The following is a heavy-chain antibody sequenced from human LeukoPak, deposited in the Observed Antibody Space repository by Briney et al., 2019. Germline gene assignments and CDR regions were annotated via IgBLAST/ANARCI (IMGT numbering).Heavy chain of an antibody. V-gene: IGHV3-48*01. CDR1: VFTFRSYS. Sequence: GGPLSLSCAASVFTFRSYSMNCEREAPGKALEGVSYISSSSSTIYYAASAKGRFTISRDNAKNSLYLQMNSLRAEDTAVYYRARDQGDSSGPIYFDYWGQGTLVTVSS. D-gene: IGHD3-22*01. CDR3: ARDQGDSSGPIYFDY. J-gene: IGHJ4*02. CDR2: ISSSSSTI.